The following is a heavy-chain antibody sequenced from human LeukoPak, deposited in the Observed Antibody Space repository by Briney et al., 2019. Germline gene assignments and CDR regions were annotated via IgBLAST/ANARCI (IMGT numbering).Heavy chain of an antibody. D-gene: IGHD4/OR15-4a*01. CDR3: ARDLYGGLFDY. V-gene: IGHV4-34*01. Sequence: SQTLSLTPAVYGGSFSGYYWNWIPHPPRKGLEWIGEINHSGSNNYNPSLKRRVTMSVDTSKNQISLKLNSVTAADTAVYYCARDLYGGLFDYWGQGTLVTVSS. CDR2: INHSGSN. CDR1: GGSFSGYY. J-gene: IGHJ4*02.